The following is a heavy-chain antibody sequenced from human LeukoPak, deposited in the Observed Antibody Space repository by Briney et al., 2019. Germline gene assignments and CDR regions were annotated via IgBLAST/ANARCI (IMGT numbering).Heavy chain of an antibody. CDR2: IYYSGST. CDR1: GGSISSYY. V-gene: IGHV4-59*01. J-gene: IGHJ6*04. CDR3: ARDRGGSGSQDYYYYDMDV. Sequence: SETLSLTCTASGGSISSYYWSWIRQPPGKGLEWIGYIYYSGSTNYNPSLKSRVTISVDTSKNQFSLKLSSVTAADTAVYYCARDRGGSGSQDYYYYDMDVWGKGTTVTVSS. D-gene: IGHD3-10*01.